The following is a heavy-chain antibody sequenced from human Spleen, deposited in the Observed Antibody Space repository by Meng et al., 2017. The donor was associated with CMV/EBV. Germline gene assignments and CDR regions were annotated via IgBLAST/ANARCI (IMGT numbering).Heavy chain of an antibody. Sequence: GESLKISCAGSGFTFSSYWMSWVRQAPGKGLEWVGLIKSKTDGGSTDYAAPVKGRFTISRDDSKTTLYLQMHSLKTEDTAVYYCTAGKTIFGVVNYNWFDSWGQGTLVTVSS. J-gene: IGHJ5*01. CDR3: TAGKTIFGVVNYNWFDS. V-gene: IGHV3-15*01. CDR2: IKSKTDGGST. D-gene: IGHD3-3*01. CDR1: GFTFSSYW.